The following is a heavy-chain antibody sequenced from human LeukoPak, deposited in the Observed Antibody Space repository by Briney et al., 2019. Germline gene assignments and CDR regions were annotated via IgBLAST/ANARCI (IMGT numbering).Heavy chain of an antibody. CDR1: GYTLTESS. V-gene: IGHV1-24*01. CDR2: FDPEDGET. J-gene: IGHJ4*02. Sequence: GASVKVSCKVSGYTLTESSMHWVRQAPGKGLEWMGGFDPEDGETIYAQKFQGRVTMTEDTSTDTAYMELSSLRSEDTAVYYCATAVLDYGDPLFDYWGQGTLVTVSS. CDR3: ATAVLDYGDPLFDY. D-gene: IGHD4-17*01.